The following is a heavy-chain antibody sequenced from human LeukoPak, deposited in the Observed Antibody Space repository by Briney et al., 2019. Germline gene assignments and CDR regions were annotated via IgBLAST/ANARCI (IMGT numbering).Heavy chain of an antibody. CDR2: ISGRGTST. CDR1: GFTFSSYA. CDR3: AKPPKYCSGGSCYSTWDY. J-gene: IGHJ4*02. V-gene: IGHV3-23*01. Sequence: GGSLRLSCAASGFTFSSYAMSWVRQAPGRGLEWVSAISGRGTSTYYADSVKGRFTISRDTSKDTLYLQMNSLRAEHTAVYYCAKPPKYCSGGSCYSTWDYWGQGTLVTVSS. D-gene: IGHD2-15*01.